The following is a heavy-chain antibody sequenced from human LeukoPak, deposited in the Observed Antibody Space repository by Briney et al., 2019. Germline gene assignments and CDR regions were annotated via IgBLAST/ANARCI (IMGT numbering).Heavy chain of an antibody. J-gene: IGHJ4*02. CDR2: ISTSSSYI. V-gene: IGHV3-21*04. D-gene: IGHD6-13*01. CDR3: VHSSPDY. CDR1: GFTFNKYT. Sequence: GGSLRLSCAASGFTFNKYTMNWVRQAPGKGLEWVSSISTSSSYIYYADSVKGRFTISRDNSKNTLYLQMNSLRAEDTAIYYCVHSSPDYWGQGTLVTVSS.